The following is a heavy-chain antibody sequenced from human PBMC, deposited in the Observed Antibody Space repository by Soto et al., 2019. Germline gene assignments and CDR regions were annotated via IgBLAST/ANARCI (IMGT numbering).Heavy chain of an antibody. D-gene: IGHD4-17*01. CDR3: ARDQDGDYEDY. V-gene: IGHV1-18*01. CDR1: GYTFTRYA. Sequence: QVQLVQSGAEVKKPGASVKVSCKASGYTFTRYAISWVRRAPGQGLEWMGWISAYNGHTNYAQKLQGRVTMTTDTSTTTAYMELRSLRSDDTAVYYCARDQDGDYEDYWGQGTLVTVSS. J-gene: IGHJ4*02. CDR2: ISAYNGHT.